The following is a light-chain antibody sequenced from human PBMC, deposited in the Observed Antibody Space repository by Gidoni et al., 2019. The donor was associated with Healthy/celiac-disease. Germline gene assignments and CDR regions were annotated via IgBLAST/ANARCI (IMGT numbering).Light chain of an antibody. CDR2: WAS. CDR3: QQYYSTPHT. J-gene: IGKJ2*01. V-gene: IGKV4-1*01. Sequence: DIVMTQFPDSLAVSLGERATINCKSSQSVLYSSNNKNYLAWYQQKPGQPPKLLIYWASTRDFTFTISSLQAEDVAVYYCQQYYSTPHTFGQGTKLEIK. CDR1: QSVLYSSNNKNY.